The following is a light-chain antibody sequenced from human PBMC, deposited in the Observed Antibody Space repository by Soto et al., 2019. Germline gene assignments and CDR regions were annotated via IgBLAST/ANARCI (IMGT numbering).Light chain of an antibody. Sequence: EIVLTQSPGTLSLSPGERATLSCRASQSVSSSYLAWYQQKPGQAPRLLIYGASSRATGIPDRFSGSGSGTDFTLTISRLEPEDCAVYYCQQYNTFGQGTKLEIK. J-gene: IGKJ2*01. CDR2: GAS. CDR3: QQYNT. V-gene: IGKV3-20*01. CDR1: QSVSSSY.